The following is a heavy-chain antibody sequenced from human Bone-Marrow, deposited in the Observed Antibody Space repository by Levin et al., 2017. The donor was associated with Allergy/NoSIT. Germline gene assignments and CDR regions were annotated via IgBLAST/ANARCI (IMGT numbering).Heavy chain of an antibody. CDR2: IYYSGST. V-gene: IGHV4-59*08. J-gene: IGHJ4*02. D-gene: IGHD6-13*01. CDR1: GGSISSYY. CDR3: ARLSAAALDD. Sequence: SETLSLTCTVSGGSISSYYWSWIRQPPGKGLEWIGYIYYSGSTYYNPSLKSRVTISIDTSKNYFALKVSSVTAADTAVYYCARLSAAALDDWGQGTLVTVSS.